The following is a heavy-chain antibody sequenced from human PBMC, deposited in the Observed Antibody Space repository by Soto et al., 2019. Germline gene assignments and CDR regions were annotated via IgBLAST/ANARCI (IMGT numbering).Heavy chain of an antibody. J-gene: IGHJ4*02. D-gene: IGHD1-26*01. Sequence: PGGSLRLSCIGSGFTFSSYAMNWVRQAPGKGLEWVSSISSSSKYIYYTDSVKGRFTISRDNAKNSLYLQMNGLRAEDTALYYCARDPDAEYSGNYRTPRSLDSWGQGTQVTVSS. CDR3: ARDPDAEYSGNYRTPRSLDS. V-gene: IGHV3-21*01. CDR1: GFTFSSYA. CDR2: ISSSSKYI.